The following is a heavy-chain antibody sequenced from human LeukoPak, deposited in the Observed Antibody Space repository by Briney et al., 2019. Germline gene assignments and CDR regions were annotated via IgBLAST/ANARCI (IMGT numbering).Heavy chain of an antibody. CDR2: VYHSGST. Sequence: SETLSLTCAVSGFSVTSENWWNWVRQPPGKGLEWIAEVYHSGSTNYNPSLKSRVTISLDKSKNQVSLILNFVTAADTAVYYCARGGLCSGGSCYSPYNWFDPWGQGTLVTVSS. CDR3: ARGGLCSGGSCYSPYNWFDP. D-gene: IGHD2-15*01. CDR1: GFSVTSENW. J-gene: IGHJ5*02. V-gene: IGHV4-4*02.